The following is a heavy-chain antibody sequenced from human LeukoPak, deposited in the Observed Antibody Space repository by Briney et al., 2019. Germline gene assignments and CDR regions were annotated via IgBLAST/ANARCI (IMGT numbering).Heavy chain of an antibody. Sequence: GGSLRLSCAASGFTFSSYSMNWVRQAPGKGLEWVSYISSSGRTIYYADSVKGRFTISRDNAKNSLYLQMNSLRVEDTAVYYCARADSSGWTWDSWGQGTLVTVSS. D-gene: IGHD6-19*01. J-gene: IGHJ4*02. CDR2: ISSSGRTI. CDR1: GFTFSSYS. V-gene: IGHV3-48*04. CDR3: ARADSSGWTWDS.